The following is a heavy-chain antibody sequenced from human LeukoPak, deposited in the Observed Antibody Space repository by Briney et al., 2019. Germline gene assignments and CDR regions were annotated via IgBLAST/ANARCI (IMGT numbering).Heavy chain of an antibody. CDR1: GGSISSGDYY. Sequence: SQTLSLTCTVSGGSISSGDYYWSWIRRPPGKGLEWIGYIYYSGSTYYNPSLKSRVTISVDTSKNQFSLKLSSVTAADTAVYYCASRTTGTWYFDYWGQGTLVTVSS. V-gene: IGHV4-30-4*01. J-gene: IGHJ4*02. CDR2: IYYSGST. D-gene: IGHD1-1*01. CDR3: ASRTTGTWYFDY.